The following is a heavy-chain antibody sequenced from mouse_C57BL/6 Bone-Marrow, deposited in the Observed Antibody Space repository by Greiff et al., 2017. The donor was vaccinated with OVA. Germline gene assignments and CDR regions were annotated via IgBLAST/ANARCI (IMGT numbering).Heavy chain of an antibody. CDR1: AVDFSRYW. D-gene: IGHD1-1*01. Sequence: AASAVDFSRYWMSWVRRAPGKGLEWIGEINPDSSTINYAPSLKDKFIISRDNAKNTLYLQMSKVRSEDTALYYCASFYYEYFDVWGTGTTVTVSS. V-gene: IGHV4-1*01. CDR3: ASFYYEYFDV. J-gene: IGHJ1*03. CDR2: INPDSSTI.